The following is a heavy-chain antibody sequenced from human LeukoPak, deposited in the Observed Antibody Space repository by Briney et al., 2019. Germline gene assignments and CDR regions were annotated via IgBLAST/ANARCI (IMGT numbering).Heavy chain of an antibody. V-gene: IGHV4-34*01. CDR2: INHSGST. CDR1: GGSFSGYY. J-gene: IGHJ5*02. D-gene: IGHD2-2*01. Sequence: SETLSLTCAVYGGSFSGYYWSWIRQPPGKGLEWIGEINHSGSTNYNPSPKSRVTISVDTSKNQFSLKLSSVTAADTAVYYCARGASKYQLLLNWFDPWGQGTLVTVSS. CDR3: ARGASKYQLLLNWFDP.